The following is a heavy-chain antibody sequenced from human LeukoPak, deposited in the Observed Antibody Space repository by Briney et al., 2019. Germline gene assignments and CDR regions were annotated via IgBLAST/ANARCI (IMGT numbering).Heavy chain of an antibody. CDR1: GFTLSSYA. V-gene: IGHV3-23*01. J-gene: IGHJ4*02. CDR3: AKHVSGSLFYFDY. Sequence: PGGSLRLSCAASGFTLSSYAMSWVRQAPGKGLEWVSALSGSGGSTYYADSVKGRFTISRDNSKNTLYLQMNSLRAEDTAIYYCAKHVSGSLFYFDYWGQRTLVTVSS. CDR2: LSGSGGST. D-gene: IGHD3-10*01.